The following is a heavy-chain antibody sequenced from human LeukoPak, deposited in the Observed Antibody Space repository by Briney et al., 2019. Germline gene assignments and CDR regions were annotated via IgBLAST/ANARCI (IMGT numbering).Heavy chain of an antibody. V-gene: IGHV1-69*05. CDR3: ARDITQEEYDLVSDY. J-gene: IGHJ4*02. Sequence: SVKVSCKASGGTFSSYAISWVRQAPGQGLEWMGRIIPIFGTANYAQKFQGRVTITTDESTSTAYMELSSLRSEDTAVYYCARDITQEEYDLVSDYWGQGTLVTVSS. CDR2: IIPIFGTA. D-gene: IGHD1-20*01. CDR1: GGTFSSYA.